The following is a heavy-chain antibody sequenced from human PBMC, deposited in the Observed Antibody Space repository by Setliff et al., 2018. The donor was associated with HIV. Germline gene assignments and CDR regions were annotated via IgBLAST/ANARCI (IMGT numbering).Heavy chain of an antibody. Sequence: GGSLRLSCAASGFTVSSSYMAWVRQAPGKGLEWISYISSSGVMYYADSVRGRFTISRDKGKNSLYLQMNSLRAEDTAVYYCARDATRGGDFDFWGQGTLVTVSS. CDR3: ARDATRGGDFDF. D-gene: IGHD1-26*01. CDR1: GFTVSSSY. CDR2: ISSSGVM. V-gene: IGHV3-48*01. J-gene: IGHJ4*02.